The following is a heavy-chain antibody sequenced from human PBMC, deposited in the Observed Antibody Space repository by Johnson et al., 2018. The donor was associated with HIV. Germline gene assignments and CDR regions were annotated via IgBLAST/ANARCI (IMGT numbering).Heavy chain of an antibody. J-gene: IGHJ3*02. CDR2: ISYDGSNK. CDR1: GFTFSSYG. Sequence: QVQLMESGGGVVQPGRSLRLSCAASGFTFSSYGMHWVRQAPGKGLEWVAVISYDGSNKYYADSVKGRFTISRDNSKNTLYLQMNSLRAEDTAVYYCTKGGGHSSSDHDAFDIWGQGTMVTVSS. CDR3: TKGGGHSSSDHDAFDI. V-gene: IGHV3-30*18. D-gene: IGHD6-6*01.